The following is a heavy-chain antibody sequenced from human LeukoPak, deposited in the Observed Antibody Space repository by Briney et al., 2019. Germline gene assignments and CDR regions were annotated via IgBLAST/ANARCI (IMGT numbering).Heavy chain of an antibody. CDR2: ISGSGGST. J-gene: IGHJ4*02. D-gene: IGHD3-3*01. CDR1: GFTFSSCA. V-gene: IGHV3-23*01. CDR3: AKDHTIFGVVIPYYFDY. Sequence: GGSLRLSCAASGFTFSSCAMSWVRQAPGKGLEWVSAISGSGGSTYYADSVKGRFTISRDNSKNTLYLQMNSLRAEDTAVYYCAKDHTIFGVVIPYYFDYWGQGTLVTVSS.